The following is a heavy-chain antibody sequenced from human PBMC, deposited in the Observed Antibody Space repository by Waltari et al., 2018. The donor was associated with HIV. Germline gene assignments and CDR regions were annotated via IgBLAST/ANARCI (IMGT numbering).Heavy chain of an antibody. D-gene: IGHD3-10*01. Sequence: QAQVLQSGAEVKEPGASVKVSCESSGHTTVGYYFHWVRQAPGQGLEWRGWNNTRTGGTNYAQKFQGRVNMARGTSLTTAHMELSSLRSDDTAVYYCATETYFGSGSYYRDAMDVWGQGTMVAVTS. CDR2: NNTRTGGT. CDR1: GHTTVGYY. CDR3: ATETYFGSGSYYRDAMDV. V-gene: IGHV1-2*02. J-gene: IGHJ6*02.